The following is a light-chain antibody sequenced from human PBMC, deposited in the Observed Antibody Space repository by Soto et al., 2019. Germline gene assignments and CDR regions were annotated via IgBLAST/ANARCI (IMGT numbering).Light chain of an antibody. V-gene: IGKV1-9*01. CDR2: VPS. J-gene: IGKJ4*01. Sequence: DIKLTQSPSFLSASVGDRVTITCRASQGIDSYLAWYQQKPGKAPKLLIYVPSTLQSGVPSRFSGSGSGTEFTLTISSLQPEDFGTYYSQQLNSYPHTFGGGTKVEIK. CDR1: QGIDSY. CDR3: QQLNSYPHT.